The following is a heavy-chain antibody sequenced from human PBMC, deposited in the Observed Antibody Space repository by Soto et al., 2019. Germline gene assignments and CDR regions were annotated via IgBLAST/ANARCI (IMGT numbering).Heavy chain of an antibody. V-gene: IGHV2-5*01. CDR3: EYFSGYEQFDY. Sequence: QITLKESGPTLVQPTQTLTLTCTFSGFSLTTRGVGVAWIRQPPGKALEWLALIYWNDDQRYSPSLNSTLTITKDTSNNQVVLIMTNMDPPDPATYFCEYFSGYEQFDYRCQGTLVTVSS. CDR2: IYWNDDQ. CDR1: GFSLTTRGVG. D-gene: IGHD5-12*01. J-gene: IGHJ4*02.